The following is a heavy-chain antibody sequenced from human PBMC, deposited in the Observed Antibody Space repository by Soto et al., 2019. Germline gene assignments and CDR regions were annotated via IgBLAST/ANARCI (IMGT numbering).Heavy chain of an antibody. D-gene: IGHD2-15*01. CDR3: AREEDCSGGSCYPDY. J-gene: IGHJ4*02. V-gene: IGHV3-33*01. CDR1: GFTFSSYG. CDR2: IWYDGSNK. Sequence: GGSLRLSCAASGFTFSSYGMHWVRQAPGKGLEWVAVIWYDGSNKYYADSVKGRFTISRDNSKNTLYLQMNSLRAEDTAVYYCAREEDCSGGSCYPDYWGQGTLVTVSS.